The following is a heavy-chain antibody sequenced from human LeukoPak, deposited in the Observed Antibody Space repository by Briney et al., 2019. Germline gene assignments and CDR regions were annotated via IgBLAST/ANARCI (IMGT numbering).Heavy chain of an antibody. J-gene: IGHJ6*02. CDR3: GYELYYGMDV. Sequence: GGSLRLSCAASGFSFSNYAMNWVRQAPGKGLEWVSTISGSGGSTYYADSVKGRFTIPRDNSKNTLYLQMNSLRAEDTAVYYCGYELYYGMDVWGQGTTVTVSS. V-gene: IGHV3-23*01. CDR2: ISGSGGST. D-gene: IGHD5-12*01. CDR1: GFSFSNYA.